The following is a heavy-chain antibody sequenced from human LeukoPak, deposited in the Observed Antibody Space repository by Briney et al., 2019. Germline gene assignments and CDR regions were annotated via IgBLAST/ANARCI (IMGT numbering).Heavy chain of an antibody. CDR2: IYYSGST. Sequence: SETLSLTCTVSGGSISSSSYYWGWIRQPPGKGLEWIGSIYYSGSTYYNPSLKSRVTISVDTSKNQFSLKLSSVTAADTAVYYCARQLGAAGNSLFDYWGQGTLVTVSS. D-gene: IGHD6-13*01. CDR3: ARQLGAAGNSLFDY. J-gene: IGHJ4*02. CDR1: GGSISSSSYY. V-gene: IGHV4-39*01.